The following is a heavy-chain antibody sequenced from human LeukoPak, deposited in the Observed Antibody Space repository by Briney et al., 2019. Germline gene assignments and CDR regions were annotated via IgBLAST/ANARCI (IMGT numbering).Heavy chain of an antibody. Sequence: GASVKVSCKASGYTFTGYYMHWVRQAPGQGLEWMGWINPNSGGTNYAQKFQGRVTMTRDTSISTAYMELSRLRSDDTAVYYCAREDIVVVPAAILYYCYGMDVWGQGTTVTVSS. CDR3: AREDIVVVPAAILYYCYGMDV. D-gene: IGHD2-2*02. V-gene: IGHV1-2*02. J-gene: IGHJ6*02. CDR1: GYTFTGYY. CDR2: INPNSGGT.